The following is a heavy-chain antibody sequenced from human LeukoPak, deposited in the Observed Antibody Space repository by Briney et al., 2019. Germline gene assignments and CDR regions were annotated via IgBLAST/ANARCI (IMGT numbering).Heavy chain of an antibody. CDR3: ASSYDFWSAYDF. CDR2: ISGSGGST. V-gene: IGHV3-23*01. Sequence: GGSLRLSCAASGFTFSNYVMTWVRDAPGKGLEWVSGISGSGGSTYYADSVKGRITISRDSSKSTLYLQMNSLRAEDTALYYCASSYDFWSAYDFWGQGTMVTVSS. CDR1: GFTFSNYV. J-gene: IGHJ3*01. D-gene: IGHD3-3*01.